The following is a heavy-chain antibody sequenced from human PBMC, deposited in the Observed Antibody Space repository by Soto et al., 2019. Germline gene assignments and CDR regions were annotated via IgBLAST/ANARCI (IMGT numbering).Heavy chain of an antibody. D-gene: IGHD2-2*01. CDR3: ATLYHFDP. Sequence: EVQLVESGGGLVKHGGSLTLSCAASGFTFSNAWMNWVRQAPGKGLEWVGRIKSKTDGGTTNYAAPVQGRFTISRDDPRNTLYLQMNSLKTADTAVYYCATLYHFDPWGQGTLVTVSS. J-gene: IGHJ5*02. CDR2: IKSKTDGGTT. V-gene: IGHV3-15*07. CDR1: GFTFSNAW.